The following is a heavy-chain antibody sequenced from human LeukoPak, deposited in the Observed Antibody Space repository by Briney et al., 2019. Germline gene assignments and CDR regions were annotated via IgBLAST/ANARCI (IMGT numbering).Heavy chain of an antibody. CDR3: VRAGYDFWSGYYPTGEFDP. V-gene: IGHV1-69*04. CDR1: GGTFSSYA. Sequence: SVKVSCKASGGTFSSYAISWVRQAPGQGLEWMGRIIPILGIANYAQKFQGRVTITADKSTSTAYMELSSLRSEDTAVYYCVRAGYDFWSGYYPTGEFDPWGQGTLVTVSS. J-gene: IGHJ5*02. D-gene: IGHD3-3*01. CDR2: IIPILGIA.